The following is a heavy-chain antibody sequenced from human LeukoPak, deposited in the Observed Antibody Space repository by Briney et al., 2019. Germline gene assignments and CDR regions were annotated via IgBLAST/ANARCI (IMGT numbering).Heavy chain of an antibody. D-gene: IGHD5-18*01. J-gene: IGHJ6*03. V-gene: IGHV4-39*01. Sequence: SETLSLTCTVSGGSISSSSYYWGWIRQPPGQGLEWIGSIYYSGSTYYNPSLKSRVTISVDTSKNQFSLKLSSVTATDTAVYYCARHGGYRYKTLNYYYYMDVWDKATTVTVSS. CDR1: GGSISSSSYY. CDR3: ARHGGYRYKTLNYYYYMDV. CDR2: IYYSGST.